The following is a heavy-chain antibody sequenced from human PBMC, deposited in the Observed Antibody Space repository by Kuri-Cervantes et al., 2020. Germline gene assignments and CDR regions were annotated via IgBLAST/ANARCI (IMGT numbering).Heavy chain of an antibody. J-gene: IGHJ3*02. CDR1: GGSISSSNW. Sequence: SCAVSGGSISSSNWWSWVRQPPGKGLEWIGEIYHSGSTNYNPSLKSRVTISVDTSKNQFPLKLSSVTAADTAVYYCARSNGDYHDAFDIWGQGTMVTVSS. CDR2: IYHSGST. CDR3: ARSNGDYHDAFDI. V-gene: IGHV4-4*02. D-gene: IGHD4-17*01.